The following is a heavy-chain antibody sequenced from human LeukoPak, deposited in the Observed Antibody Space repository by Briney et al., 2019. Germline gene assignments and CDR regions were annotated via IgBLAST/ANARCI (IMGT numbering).Heavy chain of an antibody. Sequence: ASVKVSCKASGYTFTSYAMHWVRQAPGQRLEWMGWINAGNGNTKYSQKFQGRVTITRDTSASTAYMELSSLRSEDTAVYYCAGWRAAAGTFYFDYWGQGTLVTVSS. J-gene: IGHJ4*02. CDR2: INAGNGNT. D-gene: IGHD6-13*01. V-gene: IGHV1-3*01. CDR3: AGWRAAAGTFYFDY. CDR1: GYTFTSYA.